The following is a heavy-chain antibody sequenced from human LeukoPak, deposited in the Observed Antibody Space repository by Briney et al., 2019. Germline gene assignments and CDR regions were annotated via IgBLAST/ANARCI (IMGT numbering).Heavy chain of an antibody. V-gene: IGHV3-9*01. CDR2: INWNSGIK. Sequence: GGSLRLSCIASGFTFDDYAMHWVRQAPGKGLEWVSSINWNSGIKDYADSVKGRFTISRDNAKNSLYLQMNSLRAEDTAVYYCAREAGYSYGQQPDYWGQGTLVTVSS. CDR1: GFTFDDYA. CDR3: AREAGYSYGQQPDY. J-gene: IGHJ4*02. D-gene: IGHD5-18*01.